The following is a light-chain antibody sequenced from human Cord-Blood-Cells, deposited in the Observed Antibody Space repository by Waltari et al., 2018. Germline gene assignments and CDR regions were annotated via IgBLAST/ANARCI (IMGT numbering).Light chain of an antibody. J-gene: IGLJ2*01. V-gene: IGLV3-1*01. CDR3: QAWDSSTGV. CDR2: QDS. CDR1: KLGDKS. Sequence: SYEPTPPPSVSVSSGQTAPITCSGGKLGDKSPCWYPQKPSQSPVLVIYQDSKRPPGIPRQFAASNAGNTATLTSSGTHAMDEADYSCQAWDSSTGVFGRGTKLTVL.